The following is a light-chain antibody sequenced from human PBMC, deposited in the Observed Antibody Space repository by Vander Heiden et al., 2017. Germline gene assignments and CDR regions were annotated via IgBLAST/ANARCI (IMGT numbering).Light chain of an antibody. Sequence: AIRMTQSPSSFSASTGDRVTITCRASQSISSYLAWYQQKPGKAPKLLIYAASTLQSGVPSRFSGSGSGTDFTLTISCLQSEDFATYYCQQDYSYPRTFGQGTRVEIK. J-gene: IGKJ1*01. V-gene: IGKV1-8*01. CDR1: QSISSY. CDR3: QQDYSYPRT. CDR2: AAS.